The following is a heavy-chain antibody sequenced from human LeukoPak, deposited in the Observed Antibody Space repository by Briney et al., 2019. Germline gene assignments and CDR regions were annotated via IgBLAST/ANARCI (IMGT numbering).Heavy chain of an antibody. V-gene: IGHV1-2*04. D-gene: IGHD5-18*01. J-gene: IGHJ5*02. CDR1: GYTFTGYY. CDR3: ARAADTSGHFYDRYSYFDP. Sequence: ASVKVSCKASGYTFTGYYMHWVRQAPGQGLEWMGWINPNSGGTNYAQKFQGWVTMTRDTSISTAYMELSRLRSDDTAVYYCARAADTSGHFYDRYSYFDPWGQGTLVTVSS. CDR2: INPNSGGT.